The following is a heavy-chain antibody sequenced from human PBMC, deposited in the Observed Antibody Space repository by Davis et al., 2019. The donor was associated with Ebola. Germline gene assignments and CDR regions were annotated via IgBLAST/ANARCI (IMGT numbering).Heavy chain of an antibody. Sequence: PGGSLRLSCEASGFTFSSYGMHWVRQAPGKGLEWVALLSFDGSNQDYADSVKGRFTISRDNAKNSLYLQMNSLRAEDTAVYYCARDGSNSYFDYWGQGNLVTVSS. CDR2: LSFDGSNQ. CDR3: ARDGSNSYFDY. J-gene: IGHJ4*02. CDR1: GFTFSSYG. V-gene: IGHV3-30-3*01. D-gene: IGHD6-6*01.